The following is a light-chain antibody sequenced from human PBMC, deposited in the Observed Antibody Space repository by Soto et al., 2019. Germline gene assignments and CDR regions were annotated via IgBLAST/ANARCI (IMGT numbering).Light chain of an antibody. CDR1: TSKIGSNN. Sequence: QSVLTQPPSASGTPGQTVTISCSGSTSKIGSNNVNWYQHLPGMAPKLLIYSNNKRPSGVPDRFSGSKSGTSASLAISGLQAEDEADFYCRAWDYTLNAWVFGGGTKLTVL. CDR3: RAWDYTLNAWV. CDR2: SNN. V-gene: IGLV1-44*01. J-gene: IGLJ3*02.